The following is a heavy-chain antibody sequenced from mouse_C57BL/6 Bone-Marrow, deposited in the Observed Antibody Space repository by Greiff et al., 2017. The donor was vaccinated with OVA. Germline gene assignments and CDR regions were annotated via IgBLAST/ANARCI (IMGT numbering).Heavy chain of an antibody. D-gene: IGHD1-1*01. J-gene: IGHJ2*01. CDR3: ARGRDYYGSFDYFDY. Sequence: QVQLQQPGAELVKPGASVKMSCKASGYTFTSYWITWVKQRPGQGLEWIGDIYPGSGSTNYNEKFKSKATLTVDTSSSTAYMQLSSLTSEDSAVYYCARGRDYYGSFDYFDYWGQGTTLTVSS. V-gene: IGHV1-55*01. CDR2: IYPGSGST. CDR1: GYTFTSYW.